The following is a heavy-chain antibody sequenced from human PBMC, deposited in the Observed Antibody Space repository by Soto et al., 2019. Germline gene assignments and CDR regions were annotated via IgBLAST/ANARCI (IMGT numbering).Heavy chain of an antibody. D-gene: IGHD2-8*01. V-gene: IGHV1-2*06. Sequence: GASVKVSCKASGYTFTGYYMHWVRQAPRQGLEWMGRINPNNGGTNYAQKFQGRVTMTRDTSINTAYIELSRLRSDDTAVYYCARGHSTDCSNGVCSFFYNHEMDVWGQGTTVTVSS. CDR3: ARGHSTDCSNGVCSFFYNHEMDV. J-gene: IGHJ6*02. CDR2: INPNNGGT. CDR1: GYTFTGYY.